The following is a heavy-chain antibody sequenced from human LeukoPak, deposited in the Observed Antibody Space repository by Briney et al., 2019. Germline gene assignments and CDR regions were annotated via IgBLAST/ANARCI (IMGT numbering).Heavy chain of an antibody. Sequence: SETLSLTCTVSGGSINNYYWTWIRQPAGKGLEWVGRTYSTGSTNYDPSLKSRVTISVDTSKHQFSLKLRSVSAADTAVYYCARAPYASGSYSFWGQGTLVTVSS. V-gene: IGHV4-4*07. J-gene: IGHJ4*02. CDR2: TYSTGST. CDR1: GGSINNYY. D-gene: IGHD3-10*01. CDR3: ARAPYASGSYSF.